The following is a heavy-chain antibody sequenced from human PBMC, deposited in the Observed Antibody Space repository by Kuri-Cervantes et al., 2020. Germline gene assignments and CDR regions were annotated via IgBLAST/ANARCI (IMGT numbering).Heavy chain of an antibody. CDR1: VYTLTELS. CDR3: ASAYRGGYSSGWFLGDY. J-gene: IGHJ4*02. V-gene: IGHV1-2*06. CDR2: INPNCGGT. D-gene: IGHD6-19*01. Sequence: ASVTVSCMVSVYTLTELSMHWVRQAPGQGLEWMGRINPNCGGTNYAQKFQGRVAMTRETSISTAYMSMSRPGSGETAVYYCASAYRGGYSSGWFLGDYWGQGTLVTVSS.